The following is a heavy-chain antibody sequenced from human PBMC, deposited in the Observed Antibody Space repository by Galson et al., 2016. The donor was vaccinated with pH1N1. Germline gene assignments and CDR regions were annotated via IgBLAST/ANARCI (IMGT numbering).Heavy chain of an antibody. D-gene: IGHD2-2*01. CDR3: ATGYRCTNTNCYGYYYYYMGV. V-gene: IGHV1-24*01. CDR1: GYTVTELS. J-gene: IGHJ6*03. Sequence: SVKVSCKVSGYTVTELSMNWVRQAPGKGLEWMGGFDPEGDETVYAQRFEGRLTMTADASTDTAYMQLSNLRSEDTAVYFCATGYRCTNTNCYGYYYYYMGVWGKGTTVTVSS. CDR2: FDPEGDET.